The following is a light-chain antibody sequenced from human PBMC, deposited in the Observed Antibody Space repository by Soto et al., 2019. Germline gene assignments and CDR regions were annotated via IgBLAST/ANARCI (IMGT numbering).Light chain of an antibody. CDR2: GAS. CDR3: QMCDSAHALT. V-gene: IGKV1-27*01. Sequence: DIQMTQSPSSLSASVGDRVTITCRASQDIRKYLAWYQQKPRKIPQVLIYGASTLQSGVPSRFSGSGSGTDFSLTITNLQPEDAATYYCQMCDSAHALTFGGGTKVEIK. CDR1: QDIRKY. J-gene: IGKJ4*01.